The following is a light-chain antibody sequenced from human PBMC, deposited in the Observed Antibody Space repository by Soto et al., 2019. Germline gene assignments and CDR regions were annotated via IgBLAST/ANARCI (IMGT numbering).Light chain of an antibody. J-gene: IGKJ2*02. CDR2: AAS. CDR3: QQSYTTPRT. CDR1: QSISTY. V-gene: IGKV1-39*01. Sequence: DIQMTQSPSSLSASVGDRVTITCRASQSISTYLNWYQQTPGKAPKLLIFAASSLQSGVPSRFSGSGSVTDFTLTISILQHEDFATYYCQQSYTTPRTFGQRTTLEIK.